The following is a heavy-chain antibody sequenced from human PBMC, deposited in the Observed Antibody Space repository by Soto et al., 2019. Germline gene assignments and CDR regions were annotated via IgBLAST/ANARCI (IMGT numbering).Heavy chain of an antibody. CDR1: GDSVSSNSAA. CDR3: ARGVKQWPVREDWFDT. D-gene: IGHD6-19*01. CDR2: TYYRSKWYN. J-gene: IGHJ5*02. V-gene: IGHV6-1*01. Sequence: SQTLSLTCAISGDSVSSNSAAWNWIRQSPSRGLEWLGRTYYRSKWYNDYAVSVKSRITINPDTSKNQFSLQLNSVTPEDTAVYYCARGVKQWPVREDWFDTWGQGTLVTAPQ.